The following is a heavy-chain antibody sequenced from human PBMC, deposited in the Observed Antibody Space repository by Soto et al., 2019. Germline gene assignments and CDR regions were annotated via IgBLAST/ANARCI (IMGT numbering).Heavy chain of an antibody. CDR2: INHSGST. CDR1: GGSFSGYY. D-gene: IGHD4-17*01. CDR3: ARVHNYGDYVGVDY. J-gene: IGHJ4*02. Sequence: SETLSLTCAVYGGSFSGYYWSWIRQPPGKGLEWIGEINHSGSTNYNPSLKSRVTISVDTSKNQFSLKLSSVTAADTAVYYCARVHNYGDYVGVDYWGQGTLVTVSS. V-gene: IGHV4-34*01.